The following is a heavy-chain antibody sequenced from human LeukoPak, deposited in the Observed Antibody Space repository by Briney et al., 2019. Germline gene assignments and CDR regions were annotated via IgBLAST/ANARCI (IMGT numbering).Heavy chain of an antibody. CDR3: ARALARDVYNINWFDP. CDR1: GYTFTSYA. V-gene: IGHV1-18*01. CDR2: ISAYNGYT. Sequence: ASVKVSCKASGYTFTSYAISLVRQAPRQGLEWMGWISAYNGYTNYAQNLQGRVTMTTDTSTSTAYMELTSLRSDDTAVYYCARALARDVYNINWFDPWGQGTLVTVSS. D-gene: IGHD5-24*01. J-gene: IGHJ5*02.